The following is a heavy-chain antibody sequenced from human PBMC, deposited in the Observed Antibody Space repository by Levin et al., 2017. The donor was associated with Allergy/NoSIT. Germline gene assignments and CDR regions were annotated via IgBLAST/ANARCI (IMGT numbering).Heavy chain of an antibody. V-gene: IGHV3-64*01. J-gene: IGHJ4*02. CDR2: ITNNGDTT. D-gene: IGHD2-15*01. Sequence: GGSLRLSCAASGFTFSAYAMHWIRQAPGKGLEYVSAITNNGDTTYYANSVKGRFTISRDNSKNTLYLQMGSLRAEDMAMYYCVRVGPLVEYDFWGQGTLVTVSS. CDR1: GFTFSAYA. CDR3: VRVGPLVEYDF.